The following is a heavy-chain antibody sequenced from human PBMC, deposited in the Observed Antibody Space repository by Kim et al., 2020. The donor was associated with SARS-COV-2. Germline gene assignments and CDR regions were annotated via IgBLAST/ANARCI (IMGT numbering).Heavy chain of an antibody. J-gene: IGHJ5*01. CDR1: GFAFSTYA. V-gene: IGHV3-23*01. CDR3: AQTPSTAMVNYFDS. Sequence: GGSLRLSCAASGFAFSTYAMGWVRQAPGKGLEWVSTISGSGGSTYYTDSVKGRFTISRDSSKNTLYLQMNSLRAEDTAVYYCAQTPSTAMVNYFDSWGQGILVTVSS. CDR2: ISGSGGST. D-gene: IGHD5-18*01.